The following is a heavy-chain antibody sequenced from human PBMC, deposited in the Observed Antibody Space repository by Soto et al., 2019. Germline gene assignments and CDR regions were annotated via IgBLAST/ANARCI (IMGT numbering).Heavy chain of an antibody. CDR1: GLRLSSYW. D-gene: IGHD4-17*01. CDR3: AVWGGGDGDHALFDY. J-gene: IGHJ4*02. V-gene: IGHV3-74*01. CDR2: INVDGSTT. Sequence: EVQLVESGGGLVQPGGSLRLSCAAAGLRLSSYWMHWVRQVPGKGPVWVSRINVDGSTTHYADSVKGRFTISRDNAKKSLYLQRDRLRAEGTGGYFCAVWGGGDGDHALFDYWGQGTLVSVSS.